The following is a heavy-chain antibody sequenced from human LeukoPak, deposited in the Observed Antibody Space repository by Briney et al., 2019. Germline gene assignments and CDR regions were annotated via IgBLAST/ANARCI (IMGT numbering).Heavy chain of an antibody. V-gene: IGHV4-39*07. D-gene: IGHD7-27*01. J-gene: IGHJ4*02. CDR2: IYYSGST. Sequence: SETLSLTCTVSGGSISSSSYYWGWIRQPPGKGLEWIGSIYYSGSTYYNPSLKSRVTISVDTSKNQFSLKLSSVTAADTAVYYCARLAWGRLDYWGQGTLVTVSS. CDR3: ARLAWGRLDY. CDR1: GGSISSSSYY.